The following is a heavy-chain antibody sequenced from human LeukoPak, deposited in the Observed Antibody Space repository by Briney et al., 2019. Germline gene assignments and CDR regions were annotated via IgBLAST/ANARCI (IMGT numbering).Heavy chain of an antibody. J-gene: IGHJ6*02. CDR2: IWYDGSNK. CDR1: GFTFSSYG. V-gene: IGHV3-33*01. CDR3: ARDPSISRGIYYYYYGMDV. Sequence: GGSLRLSCAASGFTFSSYGMHWVRQAPGKGLEWVAVIWYDGSNKYYADSVKGRFTISRDNSKSTLYLQMNSLRAEDTAVYYCARDPSISRGIYYYYYGMDVWGQGTTVTVSS. D-gene: IGHD3-3*02.